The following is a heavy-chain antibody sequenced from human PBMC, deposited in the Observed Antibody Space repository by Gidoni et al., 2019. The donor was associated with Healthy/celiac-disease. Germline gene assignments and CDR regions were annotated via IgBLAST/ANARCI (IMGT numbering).Heavy chain of an antibody. Sequence: QVQLVESGGGVVQPGRSLRLSCAASGFTFSSYGMHWVRQAPGKGLEWVAVIWYDGSNKYYADSVKGRFTISRDNSKNTLYLQMNSLRAEDTAVYYCASSGSGYDSSGRSDFDYWGQGTLVTVSS. CDR2: IWYDGSNK. CDR1: GFTFSSYG. J-gene: IGHJ4*02. CDR3: ASSGSGYDSSGRSDFDY. V-gene: IGHV3-33*01. D-gene: IGHD3-22*01.